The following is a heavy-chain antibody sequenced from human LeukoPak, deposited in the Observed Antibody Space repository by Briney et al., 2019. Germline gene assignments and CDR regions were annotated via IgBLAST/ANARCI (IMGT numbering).Heavy chain of an antibody. V-gene: IGHV3-21*01. D-gene: IGHD3-22*01. J-gene: IGHJ4*02. CDR1: GFTFSSYS. Sequence: GGSLRLSCAASGFTFSSYSMNWVRQAPGKGLEWVSSISSSSSYIYYADSVKGRFTISRDNAKNSLYLQMNSLRAEDTAVYYCARVPVGYYYYFDYWGQGTLVTVSS. CDR3: ARVPVGYYYYFDY. CDR2: ISSSSSYI.